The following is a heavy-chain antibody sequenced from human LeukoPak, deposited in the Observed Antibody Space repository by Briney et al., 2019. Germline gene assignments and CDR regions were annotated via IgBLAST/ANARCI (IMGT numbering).Heavy chain of an antibody. V-gene: IGHV4-34*01. CDR2: INHSGST. CDR3: ARGWYSGSYPNWFDP. Sequence: SETLSLTCAVYGGSFSGYYWSWIRQPPGKGLEWIGEINHSGSTNYNPSLKSRVTISVDTSKNQFSLKLSSVTAADMAVYYCARGWYSGSYPNWFDPWGQGTLVTVSS. CDR1: GGSFSGYY. J-gene: IGHJ5*02. D-gene: IGHD1-26*01.